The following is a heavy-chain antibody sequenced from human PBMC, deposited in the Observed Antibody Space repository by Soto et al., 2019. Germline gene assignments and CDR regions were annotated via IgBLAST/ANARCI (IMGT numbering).Heavy chain of an antibody. Sequence: QITLKESGPTLVKPTQTLTLTCTFSGFSLSTSGVGVGWIRQPPGKALEWLALIYWDDDKRYSPSLKSRLTITTDTSKNQVVLTITNMDPVDTATYYCAHRRDCSSSSCDFDYWGQGTLVTVSS. CDR1: GFSLSTSGVG. J-gene: IGHJ4*02. CDR3: AHRRDCSSSSCDFDY. CDR2: IYWDDDK. V-gene: IGHV2-5*02. D-gene: IGHD2-2*01.